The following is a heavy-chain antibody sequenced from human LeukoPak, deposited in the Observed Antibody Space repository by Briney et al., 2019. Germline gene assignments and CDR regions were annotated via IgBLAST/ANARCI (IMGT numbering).Heavy chain of an antibody. CDR2: ISGTGGTT. V-gene: IGHV3-23*01. D-gene: IGHD5-12*01. CDR3: AKEGYSYPLNYFDS. CDR1: GFSFSNYA. J-gene: IGHJ4*02. Sequence: GGSLRLSCAAAGFSFSNYAMSWVRQAPGKGLEWVSSISGTGGTTYSADSVKGRFTISRDNSKNTVSLQMISVRAEDTAVYYCAKEGYSYPLNYFDSWGQGNLVTVSS.